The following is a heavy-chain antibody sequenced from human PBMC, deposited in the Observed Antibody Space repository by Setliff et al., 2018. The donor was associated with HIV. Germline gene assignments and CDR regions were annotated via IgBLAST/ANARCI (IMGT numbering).Heavy chain of an antibody. V-gene: IGHV4-39*01. D-gene: IGHD3-3*01. Sequence: SETLSLTCTVSGGSISNSSHYCDWIRQPPGKGLEWIGTINYSGNTYDNPSLKSRVTISVDTSKEQFSLKLSSVSAADTAVYYCARRWKSSQYYDFWSPRSSYFDFWGQGMLVTVSS. CDR2: INYSGNT. J-gene: IGHJ4*02. CDR1: GGSISNSSHY. CDR3: ARRWKSSQYYDFWSPRSSYFDF.